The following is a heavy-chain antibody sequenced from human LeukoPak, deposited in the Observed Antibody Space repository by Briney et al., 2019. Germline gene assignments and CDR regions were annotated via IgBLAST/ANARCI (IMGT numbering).Heavy chain of an antibody. CDR3: ARQSCSGGNCFSRAFDI. J-gene: IGHJ3*02. CDR1: GYNFITYW. D-gene: IGHD2-15*01. V-gene: IGHV5-51*01. CDR2: IYPGDSDT. Sequence: GESLKISCKGSGYNFITYWIAWVRHMPGEGLEWMGNIYPGDSDTRYSPSFQGQVSISADKSISTAYLHWSSLKASDTAMYYCARQSCSGGNCFSRAFDIWGEATMVAVSS.